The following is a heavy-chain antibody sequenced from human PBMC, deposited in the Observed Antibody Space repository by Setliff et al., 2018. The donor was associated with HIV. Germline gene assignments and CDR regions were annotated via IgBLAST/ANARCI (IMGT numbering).Heavy chain of an antibody. CDR1: GGSLSDYS. V-gene: IGHV4-34*01. D-gene: IGHD2-15*01. CDR2: IHHSGRT. J-gene: IGHJ6*03. Sequence: KTSETLSLTCAVYGGSLSDYSWTWIRRPPGKGLEWIGEIHHSGRTDYNPSLTSRVTMSVDSSKKQFSLRLSSVAAADTAVYYCARGRCSGGTCSGRYSYLHIDVWGKGTTVTVSS. CDR3: ARGRCSGGTCSGRYSYLHIDV.